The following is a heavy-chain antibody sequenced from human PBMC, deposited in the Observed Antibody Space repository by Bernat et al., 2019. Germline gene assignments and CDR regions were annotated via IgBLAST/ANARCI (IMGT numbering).Heavy chain of an antibody. CDR2: MCSSGNTI. V-gene: IGHV3-11*01. Sequence: QVQLVESGGGLVKPGGSLRLSCAASGFTFSDHYMSWIRQAPGKGLEWLSYMCSSGNTIYYADSVKGRFTISRDNAENSLSLQMNRLRAEDTAVYYFARAQFIDYSDMIVLPTEGALDIWGQGTMVTVSS. CDR1: GFTFSDHY. J-gene: IGHJ3*02. D-gene: IGHD4-17*01. CDR3: ARAQFIDYSDMIVLPTEGALDI.